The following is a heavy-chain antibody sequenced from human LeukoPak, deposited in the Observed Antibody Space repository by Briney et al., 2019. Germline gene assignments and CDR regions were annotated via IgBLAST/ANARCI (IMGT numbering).Heavy chain of an antibody. J-gene: IGHJ4*02. CDR1: GDSVSSNSAA. Sequence: SQTLSLTCAISGDSVSSNSAAWNWIRQSPSRGLEWLGRTYYRSKWYNDYAVSVKSRITINPDTSKNQFSLQLNSVTPEDTAVYYCARVGGYNWNSEYYFDYWGQGTLVTVSS. V-gene: IGHV6-1*01. D-gene: IGHD1-7*01. CDR3: ARVGGYNWNSEYYFDY. CDR2: TYYRSKWYN.